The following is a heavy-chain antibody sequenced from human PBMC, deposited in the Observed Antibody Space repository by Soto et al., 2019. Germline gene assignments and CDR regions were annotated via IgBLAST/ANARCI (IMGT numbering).Heavy chain of an antibody. V-gene: IGHV4-4*07. J-gene: IGHJ6*02. CDR2: IYSRGDT. CDR3: ACIEEDVSDGMDV. Sequence: KPSETLSLTCSVSGGSMRSYYWNWLRQPAGKGLEWIGRIYSRGDTNYNPSVKSRVTMSVDTSKNEFSLRLNSVTAADTAVYYCACIEEDVSDGMDVCRHGTTLTVSS. CDR1: GGSMRSYY. D-gene: IGHD2-21*01.